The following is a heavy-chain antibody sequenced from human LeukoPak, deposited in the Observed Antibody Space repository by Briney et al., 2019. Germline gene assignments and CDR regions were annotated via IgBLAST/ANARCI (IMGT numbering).Heavy chain of an antibody. J-gene: IGHJ3*02. CDR1: GGSISSYY. Sequence: SETLSLTCTVSGGSISSYYWSWIRQPAGKGLEWIGRIYTSGSTNYNPSLKSRVTMSVDTSKNQFSLKLSSVTAAHTAVYYCARDRGYSGYLNAFDIWGQGTMVTVSS. V-gene: IGHV4-4*07. D-gene: IGHD5-12*01. CDR3: ARDRGYSGYLNAFDI. CDR2: IYTSGST.